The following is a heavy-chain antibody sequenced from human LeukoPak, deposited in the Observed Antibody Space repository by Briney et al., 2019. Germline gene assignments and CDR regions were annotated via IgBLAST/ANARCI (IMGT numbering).Heavy chain of an antibody. CDR3: ARAEAWAPFDP. V-gene: IGHV1-18*01. D-gene: IGHD1-26*01. CDR2: ISAYNGNT. J-gene: IGHJ5*02. Sequence: XMGWISAYNGNTNYAQKLQGRVTMTTDTSTSTAYMELRSLRSDDTAVYYCARAEAWAPFDPWGQGTLVTVSS.